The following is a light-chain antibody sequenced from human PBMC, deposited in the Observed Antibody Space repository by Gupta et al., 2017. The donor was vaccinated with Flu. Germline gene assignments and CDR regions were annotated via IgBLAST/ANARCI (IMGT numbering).Light chain of an antibody. V-gene: IGKV1-5*03. Sequence: GDRVTITCRASQSISSWLAWYQQKPGKAPNLLIYMASTLESGVPSRFSGSGSGTEFALTISSLQPDDSATYYCQQYSTYPFTFGPGTEVDIK. CDR2: MAS. CDR1: QSISSW. CDR3: QQYSTYPFT. J-gene: IGKJ3*01.